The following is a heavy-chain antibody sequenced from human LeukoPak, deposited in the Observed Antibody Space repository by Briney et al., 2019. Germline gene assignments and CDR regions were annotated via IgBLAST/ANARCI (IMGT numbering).Heavy chain of an antibody. Sequence: SETLSLTCTVSGGSFSSYYWSWIRQPVGKGLEWIGRIYSSGTTNYNPSLKSRVIMSIDTSKSQFSLKLSSVTAADTAVYYCARAYSQAGESGIPTDYWGQGILVIVSS. D-gene: IGHD1-1*01. J-gene: IGHJ4*02. CDR3: ARAYSQAGESGIPTDY. V-gene: IGHV4-4*07. CDR1: GGSFSSYY. CDR2: IYSSGTT.